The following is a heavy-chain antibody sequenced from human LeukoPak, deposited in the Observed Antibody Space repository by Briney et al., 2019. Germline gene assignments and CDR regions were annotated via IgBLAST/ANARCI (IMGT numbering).Heavy chain of an antibody. V-gene: IGHV3-48*03. Sequence: QPGGSLRLSCAASGFTFSSYEMNWVRQAPGKGLEWVSYISSSGSTIYYADSVKGRFTISRDNAKNSVFLQVNSLRAEDTAMYYCASGGWFDGLDVWGQGTTVTVS. D-gene: IGHD3-10*01. CDR1: GFTFSSYE. CDR3: ASGGWFDGLDV. J-gene: IGHJ6*02. CDR2: ISSSGSTI.